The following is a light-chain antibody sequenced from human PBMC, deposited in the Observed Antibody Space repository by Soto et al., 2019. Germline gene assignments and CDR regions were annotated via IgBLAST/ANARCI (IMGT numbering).Light chain of an antibody. CDR2: EVD. V-gene: IGLV2-14*01. J-gene: IGLJ2*01. CDR3: SSYTSSTTRV. Sequence: QSALTQPASVSGSPGQSITISCTGFSSDVGGYNYVSWYQQHPGKAPKLMIYEVDNRPSGVSNRFSGSKSGNTASLTISGLQAEDAADYYCSSYTSSTTRVFGGGTKLTVL. CDR1: SSDVGGYNY.